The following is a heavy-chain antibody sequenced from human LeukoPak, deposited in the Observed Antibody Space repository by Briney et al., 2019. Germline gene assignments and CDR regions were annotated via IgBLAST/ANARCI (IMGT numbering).Heavy chain of an antibody. CDR1: GGSISSGDYY. CDR2: IYYSGST. D-gene: IGHD4-11*01. Sequence: ASQTLSLTCTVSGGSISSGDYYWSWIRQPPGEGLEWIGYIYYSGSTYYNPSLKSRVTISVDTSKNQFSLKLSSVTAADTAVYYCARTTSEYYFDYWGQGTLVTVSS. CDR3: ARTTSEYYFDY. J-gene: IGHJ4*02. V-gene: IGHV4-30-4*01.